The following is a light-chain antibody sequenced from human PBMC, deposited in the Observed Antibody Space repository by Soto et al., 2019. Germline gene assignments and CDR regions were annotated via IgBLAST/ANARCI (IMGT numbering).Light chain of an antibody. CDR3: QQSYSAPYT. V-gene: IGKV1-39*01. CDR2: AAY. Sequence: DIQMTQSPSSLSASVGDRVTITCRASQSIYSSLNWYHQKPGKAPKLLIYAAYNLQSGVPSRFSGSGSGTDFTLSSSSLQLEDFATYYCQQSYSAPYTFGQGTKLEI. J-gene: IGKJ2*01. CDR1: QSIYSS.